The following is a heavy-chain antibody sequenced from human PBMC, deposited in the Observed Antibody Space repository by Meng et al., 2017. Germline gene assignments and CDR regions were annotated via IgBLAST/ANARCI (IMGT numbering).Heavy chain of an antibody. CDR3: ARGWFGELDYYHGMDV. V-gene: IGHV1-18*01. Sequence: ASVKVSCKASGYTFTSYGISWVRQAPGQGLGWMGWISAYNGNTNYAQRLQGRVTMTTDTSTSTAYMELRSLRSDDTAVYYCARGWFGELDYYHGMDVWGQGTTVTVSS. D-gene: IGHD3-10*01. J-gene: IGHJ6*02. CDR1: GYTFTSYG. CDR2: ISAYNGNT.